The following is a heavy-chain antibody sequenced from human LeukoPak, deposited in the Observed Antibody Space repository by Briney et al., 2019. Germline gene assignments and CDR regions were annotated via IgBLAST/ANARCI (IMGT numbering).Heavy chain of an antibody. D-gene: IGHD6-13*01. V-gene: IGHV3-53*01. Sequence: GGSLRLSCAASGFAVSSNYMSWVRQPPGKGLEWLSLIDSSGNTFYADSVKGRFTISRDYLKNTLFLQMNSLRAEDTALYYCARDPVVASPGPFYYHYMDVWAKGTTVTVSS. CDR2: IDSSGNT. CDR3: ARDPVVASPGPFYYHYMDV. CDR1: GFAVSSNY. J-gene: IGHJ6*03.